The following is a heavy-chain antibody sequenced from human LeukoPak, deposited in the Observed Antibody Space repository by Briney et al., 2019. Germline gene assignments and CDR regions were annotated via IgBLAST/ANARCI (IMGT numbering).Heavy chain of an antibody. Sequence: GGSLRLSCAASGFAFSSYGMHWVRQAPGKGPEWVAIIWYDGSSQYYGDSVQGRFTISRDNAKNTLCLHMNTLRAEDTAVYYCVRDANYYFDYWGQGTLVTVSS. CDR2: IWYDGSSQ. V-gene: IGHV3-33*01. D-gene: IGHD1-7*01. CDR1: GFAFSSYG. CDR3: VRDANYYFDY. J-gene: IGHJ4*02.